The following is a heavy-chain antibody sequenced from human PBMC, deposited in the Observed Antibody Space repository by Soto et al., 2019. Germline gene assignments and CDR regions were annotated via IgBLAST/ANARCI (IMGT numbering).Heavy chain of an antibody. D-gene: IGHD6-25*01. CDR2: IHHSGST. J-gene: IGHJ4*02. V-gene: IGHV4-4*02. CDR3: ARGETQQQRDY. CDR1: GDSISSSNW. Sequence: QVHLQESGPGLVKPSGTLSLTCAVSGDSISSSNWWSWVRQSPGKGLEWIGEIHHSGSTKYNPSLKSRVIMSVDKSKNQFFLKLTSATAADTAVYFCARGETQQQRDYWGQGTLVTVSS.